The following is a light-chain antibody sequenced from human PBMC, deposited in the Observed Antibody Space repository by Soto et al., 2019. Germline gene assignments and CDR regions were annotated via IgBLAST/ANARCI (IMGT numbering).Light chain of an antibody. V-gene: IGKV1-5*03. CDR2: KAS. CDR3: RQYVSYPVT. J-gene: IGKJ4*01. Sequence: DIQMTQSPSTLSASVGDRVTITCRASQSISNSLAWYQQKPGKAPNLLIYKASSLESGVPSRFSGSASWTEFTLTISSLQPDDFATYYCRQYVSYPVTFGGGTKVEMK. CDR1: QSISNS.